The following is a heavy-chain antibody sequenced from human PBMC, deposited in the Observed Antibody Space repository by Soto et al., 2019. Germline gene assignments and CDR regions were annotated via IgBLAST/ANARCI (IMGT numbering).Heavy chain of an antibody. D-gene: IGHD1-1*01. J-gene: IGHJ4*02. CDR3: ARVAGHKNARFDT. CDR1: GYSFTKSH. Sequence: ASVKVSCKASGYSFTKSHMHWVRQAPGQGLEWMGWINPGSGVTNQAQKFQGRVTMTRDTSITTNYMELNSLTSDDTAVYYCARVAGHKNARFDTWGPGALVTVSS. V-gene: IGHV1-2*02. CDR2: INPGSGVT.